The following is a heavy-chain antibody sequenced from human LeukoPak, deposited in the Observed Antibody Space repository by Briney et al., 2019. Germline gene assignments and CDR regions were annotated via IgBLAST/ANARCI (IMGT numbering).Heavy chain of an antibody. CDR2: FDPEDGET. CDR1: GYTLTELS. Sequence: GASVKVSCKVSGYTLTELSMHWVRQAPGKGLEWMGGFDPEDGETIYAQKFQGRVTMPEDTSTDTASMELSSLRSEDTAVYYCATPTPELLWFGELLIWGQETLVTASS. D-gene: IGHD3-10*01. J-gene: IGHJ4*02. CDR3: ATPTPELLWFGELLI. V-gene: IGHV1-24*01.